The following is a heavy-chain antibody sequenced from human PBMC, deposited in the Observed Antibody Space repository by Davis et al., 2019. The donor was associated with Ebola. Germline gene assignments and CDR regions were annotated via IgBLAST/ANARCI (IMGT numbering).Heavy chain of an antibody. CDR2: ISSSSSYI. J-gene: IGHJ4*02. Sequence: GESLKISCAASGFTFSGSAMHWVRQAPGKGLEWVSSISSSSSYIYYADSVKGRFTISRDNAKNSLYLQMNSLRAEDTAVYYCARGQSYCSSTSCYLGYWGQGTLVTVSS. V-gene: IGHV3-21*04. CDR1: GFTFSGSA. D-gene: IGHD2-2*01. CDR3: ARGQSYCSSTSCYLGY.